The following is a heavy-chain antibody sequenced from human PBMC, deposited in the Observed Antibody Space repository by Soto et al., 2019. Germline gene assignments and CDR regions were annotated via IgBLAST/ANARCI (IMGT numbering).Heavy chain of an antibody. CDR3: ARVNPYYYGSGSYS. V-gene: IGHV3-72*01. Sequence: EVQLVESGGGLVQPGGSLRLSCAASGFTFSDHYMDWVRQAPGKGLEWVGRTRNKANSYTTEYAASVKGRFTNSRDDSKNSLYLQMTSLKTEDTAVYYCARVNPYYYGSGSYSWGQGTLVTVSS. J-gene: IGHJ5*02. CDR2: TRNKANSYTT. D-gene: IGHD3-10*01. CDR1: GFTFSDHY.